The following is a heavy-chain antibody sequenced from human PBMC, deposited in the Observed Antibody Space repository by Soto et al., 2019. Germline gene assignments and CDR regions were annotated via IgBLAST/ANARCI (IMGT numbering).Heavy chain of an antibody. V-gene: IGHV3-33*01. CDR3: AREVSVAVTSGGPLDS. CDR1: GFTFSSYG. CDR2: IWYDGSNK. D-gene: IGHD1-26*01. J-gene: IGHJ4*02. Sequence: QVQLVESGGGVVQPGRSLRLSCAASGFTFSSYGMHWVRQAPGKGLEWVAVIWYDGSNKYHADSVKGRFTISRDNSKNTLYLQLKSLRAEDRSAYYCAREVSVAVTSGGPLDSWDQGTLVTVSS.